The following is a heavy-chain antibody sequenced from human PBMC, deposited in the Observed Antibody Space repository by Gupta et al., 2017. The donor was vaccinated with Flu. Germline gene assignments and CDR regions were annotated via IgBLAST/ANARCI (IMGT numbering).Heavy chain of an antibody. CDR1: RVTFSSYT. CDR3: ARRTTTDFDS. CDR2: VSSGSSFI. Sequence: EVQLVESGGGLVTPGGSLSLSCAASRVTFSSYTMNWVRQAPGKGLEWVSSVSSGSSFIYYADSVKGRFTISRDNAKNSLYLQMTSLRPDDTAVYYCARRTTTDFDSWGQGTLVTVSS. V-gene: IGHV3-21*01. D-gene: IGHD1-1*01. J-gene: IGHJ4*02.